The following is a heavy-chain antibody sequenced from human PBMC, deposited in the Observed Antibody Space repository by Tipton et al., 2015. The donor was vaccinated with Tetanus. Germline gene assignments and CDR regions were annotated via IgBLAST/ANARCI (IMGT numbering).Heavy chain of an antibody. Sequence: QLVQSGAEVKEPGSSVRVSCKASGGTFSNYAINWVRQAPGQGLEWVGWITPYNGHRDLAQKFQGRVTMTTDASLRTAYLELRSLTSDDTAVYYCGKQNGGRWVVDHWGQGTLVTVSS. CDR3: GKQNGGRWVVDH. CDR1: GGTFSNYA. V-gene: IGHV1-18*01. D-gene: IGHD4-23*01. CDR2: ITPYNGHR. J-gene: IGHJ4*02.